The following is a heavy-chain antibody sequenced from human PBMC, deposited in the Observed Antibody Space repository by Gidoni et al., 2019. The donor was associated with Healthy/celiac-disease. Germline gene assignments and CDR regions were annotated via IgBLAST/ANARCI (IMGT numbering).Heavy chain of an antibody. CDR1: GFTFSDYY. J-gene: IGHJ5*02. Sequence: QVQLVESGGGLVKQGGSLRTYCAASGFTFSDYYMGWIRQAPGKGLEWVSYISSSSSYTNYADSVKCRFTISSDNAKNSLYLQMNSLRAEDTAVYYCASWLGELFSGVYDPWGQGTLVTVSS. V-gene: IGHV3-11*06. CDR3: ASWLGELFSGVYDP. D-gene: IGHD3-10*01. CDR2: ISSSSSYT.